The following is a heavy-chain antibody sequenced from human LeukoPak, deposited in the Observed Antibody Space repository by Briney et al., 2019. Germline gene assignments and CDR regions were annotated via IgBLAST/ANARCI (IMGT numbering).Heavy chain of an antibody. CDR1: GFTFSSFW. CDR3: AKDLLGSIDY. Sequence: GGSLRLSCLASGFTFSSFWMHWVRQTPGKGLVWVSRIKTDGSSTDYADSVKGRFTISRDNSKNTLYLQMNSLRAEDTAMYYCAKDLLGSIDYWGQGTLVTVSS. V-gene: IGHV3-74*01. D-gene: IGHD1-26*01. CDR2: IKTDGSST. J-gene: IGHJ4*02.